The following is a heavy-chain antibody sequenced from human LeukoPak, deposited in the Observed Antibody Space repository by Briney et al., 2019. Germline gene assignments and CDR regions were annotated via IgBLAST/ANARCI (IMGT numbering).Heavy chain of an antibody. CDR2: IKQDGSQK. CDR1: GFTFSSYW. CDR3: ARERWNDNYFDY. D-gene: IGHD1-1*01. J-gene: IGHJ4*02. V-gene: IGHV3-7*01. Sequence: GGSLRLSCAAYGFTFSSYWMSWVRQAPGKGLEWVANIKQDGSQKYYVDSVKGRFTISRDNAKNSLYLQMNSLRAEDTAVYYCARERWNDNYFDYWGQGTLVTVSS.